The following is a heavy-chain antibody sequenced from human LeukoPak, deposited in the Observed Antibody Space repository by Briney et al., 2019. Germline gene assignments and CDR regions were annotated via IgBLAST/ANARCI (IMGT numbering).Heavy chain of an antibody. V-gene: IGHV4-31*03. CDR2: IYYSGST. Sequence: SETLSLTCTVSGGSISSGGYYWSWIRQHPGKGLEWIGYIYYSGSTYYNPSLKSRVTISVDTSKNQFSLKLSSVTAADTAVYYCARHNTVTRPFDYWGQGTLVTVSS. CDR1: GGSISSGGYY. J-gene: IGHJ4*02. D-gene: IGHD4-11*01. CDR3: ARHNTVTRPFDY.